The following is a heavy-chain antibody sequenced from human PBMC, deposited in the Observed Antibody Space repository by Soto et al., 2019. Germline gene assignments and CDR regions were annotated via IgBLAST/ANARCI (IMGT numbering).Heavy chain of an antibody. V-gene: IGHV4-31*03. CDR3: ARGFVETAMAFDY. Sequence: QVQLQESGPGLVKPSQTLSLACSVSSASINSGGYFWSWIRQLPGKGLEWIGYIHYSGTTYYNPSLKSRVVMSMDTSKNDFSLKLNSVTAADTAVFYCARGFVETAMAFDYWGQGALVTVSS. CDR2: IHYSGTT. D-gene: IGHD5-18*01. J-gene: IGHJ4*02. CDR1: SASINSGGYF.